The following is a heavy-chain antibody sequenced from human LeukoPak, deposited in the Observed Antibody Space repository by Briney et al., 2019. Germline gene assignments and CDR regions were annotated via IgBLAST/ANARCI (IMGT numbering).Heavy chain of an antibody. CDR1: GFTFGNHW. V-gene: IGHV3-7*01. D-gene: IGHD3-10*01. CDR3: ASDRGFFLFDY. CDR2: IKEDGSET. Sequence: GGSLRLSCAASGFTFGNHWMTWVRQAPGKGLEWLAHIKEDGSETAYVDSVRGRFTISRDNAKNSLYLQMSSLRDEDTAVYYCASDRGFFLFDYWGQGTLVSVSS. J-gene: IGHJ4*02.